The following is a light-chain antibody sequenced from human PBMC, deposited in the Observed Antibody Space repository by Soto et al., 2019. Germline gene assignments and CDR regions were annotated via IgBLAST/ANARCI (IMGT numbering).Light chain of an antibody. CDR3: QQYYSSPTWT. V-gene: IGKV4-1*01. CDR2: WAS. J-gene: IGKJ1*01. Sequence: DIVITQSPDSLAVSLGERATINCKSSQSIFYSSNNKNYLAWFQQKPGQPPQLLIYWASTRASGVPDRFSGSGSETDFTLTISSLKAEDVAIYYCQQYYSSPTWTFGQGTKVDIK. CDR1: QSIFYSSNNKNY.